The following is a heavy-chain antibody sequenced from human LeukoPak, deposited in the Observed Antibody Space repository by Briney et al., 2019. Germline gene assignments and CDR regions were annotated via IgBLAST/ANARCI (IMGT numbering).Heavy chain of an antibody. V-gene: IGHV4-59*04. CDR2: IYYSGST. CDR3: AGTYYDFWSGYYLSDNWFDP. D-gene: IGHD3-3*01. J-gene: IGHJ5*02. Sequence: PSETLSLTCTVSGGSISSYYWSWIRQPPGKGLEWIGYIYYSGSTYYNPSLKSRVTISVDTSKNQFSLKLSSVTAADTAVYYCAGTYYDFWSGYYLSDNWFDPWGQGTLVTVSS. CDR1: GGSISSYY.